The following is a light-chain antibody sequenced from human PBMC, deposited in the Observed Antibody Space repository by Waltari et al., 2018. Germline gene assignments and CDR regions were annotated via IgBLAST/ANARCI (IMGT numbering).Light chain of an antibody. CDR1: TSNIGTNT. Sequence: QSVLTQPPSTSGPPGQRVTISCSGSTSNIGTNTVTWYQLLPGTAPKTVIFANYPRPSGVPDRFSASESGTSASLVISGLQSEDEADYFCATWDDSLSGRVFGGGTKVTVL. CDR3: ATWDDSLSGRV. V-gene: IGLV1-44*01. J-gene: IGLJ2*01. CDR2: ANY.